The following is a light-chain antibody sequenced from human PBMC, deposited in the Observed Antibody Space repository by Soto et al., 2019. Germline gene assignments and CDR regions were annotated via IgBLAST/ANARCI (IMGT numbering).Light chain of an antibody. Sequence: EIVLTQSPGTLSLSPGERATLSCRASLSVSSGYLAWYQQKPGQAPRLLIYGASSRATGIPDRFSGSGSGTDFTLTINRLEPEDFAVYYCQQYGSSPNTFGPGTKVDIK. CDR2: GAS. V-gene: IGKV3-20*01. J-gene: IGKJ3*01. CDR3: QQYGSSPNT. CDR1: LSVSSGY.